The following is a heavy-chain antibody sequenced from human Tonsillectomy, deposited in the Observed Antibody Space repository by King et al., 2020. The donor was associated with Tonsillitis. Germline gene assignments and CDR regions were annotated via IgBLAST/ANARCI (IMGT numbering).Heavy chain of an antibody. CDR2: IKQYGSEK. CDR1: GFTFSSFW. D-gene: IGHD1-26*01. Sequence: VQLVESGGGLVQPGGSLRLSCAASGFTFSSFWMTWVPQAPGRGREWVANIKQYGSEKNYVDSVKGRFTVSRDNAKTSLFLQLNSLRAEDTAVYYCATSGSGHPFYFDYWGQGTLVTVSS. V-gene: IGHV3-7*01. CDR3: ATSGSGHPFYFDY. J-gene: IGHJ4*02.